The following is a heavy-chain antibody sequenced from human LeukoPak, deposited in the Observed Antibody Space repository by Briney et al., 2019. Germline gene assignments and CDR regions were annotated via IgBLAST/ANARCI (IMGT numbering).Heavy chain of an antibody. CDR1: GGSISSYY. V-gene: IGHV4-4*07. CDR2: IYTSGST. CDR3: AGNIPKAGLRFLALDY. Sequence: SETLSLTCTVSGGSISSYYWSWIRQPAGKGLEWIGRIYTSGSTNYKPSLKSRVTMSVDTSKNQFSLKLSSVTAADTAVYYCAGNIPKAGLRFLALDYWGQGTLVTVSS. J-gene: IGHJ4*02. D-gene: IGHD3-3*01.